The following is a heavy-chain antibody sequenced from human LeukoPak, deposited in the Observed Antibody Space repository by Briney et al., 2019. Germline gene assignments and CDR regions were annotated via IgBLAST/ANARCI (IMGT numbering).Heavy chain of an antibody. D-gene: IGHD1-1*01. V-gene: IGHV3-21*01. CDR3: ARDGGLYDPNY. CDR1: GFTVSSNY. CDR2: ISSSSSYI. J-gene: IGHJ4*02. Sequence: PGGSLRLSCAASGFTVSSNYMSWVRQAPGKGLEWVSSISSSSSYIYYADSVKGRFTISRDNAKNSLYLQMNSLRAEDTAVYYCARDGGLYDPNYWGQGTLVTVSS.